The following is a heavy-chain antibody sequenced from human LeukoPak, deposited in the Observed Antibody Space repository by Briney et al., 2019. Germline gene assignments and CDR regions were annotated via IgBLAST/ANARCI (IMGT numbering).Heavy chain of an antibody. CDR1: GFTFSSYG. V-gene: IGHV3-30*02. CDR3: AKGWSLATYYFDY. J-gene: IGHJ4*02. D-gene: IGHD2-15*01. CDR2: IRYDGSNK. Sequence: PPGGSLRLSCAASGFTFSSYGMHWVRQAPGKGLEWVAFIRYDGSNKYYADSVKGRFTISRDNSKNTLYLQMNSLRAEDTAVYYCAKGWSLATYYFDYWGQGTLVTVSS.